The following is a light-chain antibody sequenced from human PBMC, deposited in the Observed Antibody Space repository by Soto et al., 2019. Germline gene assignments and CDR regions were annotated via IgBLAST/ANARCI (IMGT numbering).Light chain of an antibody. CDR2: RNN. CDR1: SSNIGSNY. Sequence: VLTQPPSASGTPGQRVTISCSGSSSNIGSNYVYWYQQLPGTAPKLLIYRNNQRPSGVPDRFSGSKSGTSASLAISGLRSEDEADYYCAAWDDSLLGVFGGGTKLTVL. CDR3: AAWDDSLLGV. V-gene: IGLV1-47*01. J-gene: IGLJ3*02.